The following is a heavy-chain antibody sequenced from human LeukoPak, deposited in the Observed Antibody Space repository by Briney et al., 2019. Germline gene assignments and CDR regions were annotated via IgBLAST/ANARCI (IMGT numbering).Heavy chain of an antibody. CDR2: ISSSSTTI. CDR3: ASLGGIYDFWSGPINY. J-gene: IGHJ4*02. V-gene: IGHV3-48*01. CDR1: GFTFSRYS. Sequence: GGSLRLSCAASGFTFSRYSMNWVRQAPGKGLEWVSYISSSSTTIYYADSVKGRFTISRDNAKNSLYQQMNSLRAEDTAVYYCASLGGIYDFWSGPINYWGQGTLVTVSS. D-gene: IGHD3-3*01.